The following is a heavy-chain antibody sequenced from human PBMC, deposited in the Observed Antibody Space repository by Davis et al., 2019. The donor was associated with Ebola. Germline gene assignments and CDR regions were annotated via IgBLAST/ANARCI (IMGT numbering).Heavy chain of an antibody. J-gene: IGHJ5*02. CDR2: IYFIGTT. Sequence: SETLSLTCAVYGASSSDYYWSCIRPPPGKGLEWIGSIYFIGTTNNNPSLKSRVTISVATSKNQFSLKLSSVTAADTAVYYCGRTSTYYVWGSYRQNWFDPWGQGTLVTVSS. D-gene: IGHD3-16*02. CDR1: GASSSDYY. V-gene: IGHV4-34*11. CDR3: GRTSTYYVWGSYRQNWFDP.